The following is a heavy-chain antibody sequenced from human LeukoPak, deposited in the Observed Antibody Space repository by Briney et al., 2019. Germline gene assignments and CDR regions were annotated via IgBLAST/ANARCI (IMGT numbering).Heavy chain of an antibody. D-gene: IGHD1-20*01. CDR1: GVTFDVYA. J-gene: IGHJ4*02. CDR2: ISWNSGSI. Sequence: GGSLRLSCAASGVTFDVYAMHWVRQAPGEGLEWVSGISWNSGSIGYADSVKGPFTSSRDNAKNSLYLQMNSLGAEDTALYYCAKARRPYNWNYFDYWGQGTLVTVSS. CDR3: AKARRPYNWNYFDY. V-gene: IGHV3-9*01.